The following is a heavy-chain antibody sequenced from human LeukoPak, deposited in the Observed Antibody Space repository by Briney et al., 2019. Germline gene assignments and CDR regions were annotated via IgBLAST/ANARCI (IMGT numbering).Heavy chain of an antibody. D-gene: IGHD3-22*01. CDR2: TNPNSGNT. J-gene: IGHJ4*02. V-gene: IGHV1-8*03. CDR1: GYTFTSYD. CDR3: ALGYYYDSSGYYPPPDY. Sequence: ASVKVSCKASGYTFTSYDINWVRQATGQGLEWMGWTNPNSGNTGYAQKFQGRVTITRNTSISTAYMELSSLRSEDTAVYYCALGYYYDSSGYYPPPDYWGQGTLVTVSS.